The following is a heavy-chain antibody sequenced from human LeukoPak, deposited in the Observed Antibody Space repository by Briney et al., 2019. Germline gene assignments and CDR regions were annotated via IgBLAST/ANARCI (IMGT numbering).Heavy chain of an antibody. CDR2: ISSSGSTI. V-gene: IGHV3-11*01. Sequence: GGPLRLSCAASGFTFSDYYMSWIRQAPGKGLEWVSYISSSGSTIYYADSVKGRFTIPRDNAKNSLYLQMNSLRAEDTAVYYCAKDPRDDFWSGYPYYFDYWGQGTLVTVSS. D-gene: IGHD3-3*01. CDR3: AKDPRDDFWSGYPYYFDY. J-gene: IGHJ4*02. CDR1: GFTFSDYY.